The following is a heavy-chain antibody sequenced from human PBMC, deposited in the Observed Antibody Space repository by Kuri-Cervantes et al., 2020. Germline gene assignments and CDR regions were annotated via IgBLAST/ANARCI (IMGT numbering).Heavy chain of an antibody. CDR1: GGSISSSNW. Sequence: SETLSLTCAVSGGSISSSNWWSWVRQPPGKGLEWIGEIYHSGSTNYNPSLKSRVTISVDKSKNQFSLKLSSVTAADTAVYYCARTPHDYGDYVDYWGQGTLVTVSS. CDR2: IYHSGST. J-gene: IGHJ4*02. V-gene: IGHV4-4*02. CDR3: ARTPHDYGDYVDY. D-gene: IGHD4-17*01.